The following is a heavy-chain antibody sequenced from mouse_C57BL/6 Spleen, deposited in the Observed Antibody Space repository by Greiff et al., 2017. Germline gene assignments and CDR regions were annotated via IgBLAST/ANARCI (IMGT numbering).Heavy chain of an antibody. V-gene: IGHV1-19*01. D-gene: IGHD1-1*01. CDR1: GYTFTDYY. CDR3: ARPSTVASHYFDY. CDR2: INPYNGGT. J-gene: IGHJ2*01. Sequence: EVQLQQSGPVLVKPGASVKMSCKASGYTFTDYYMNWVKQSHGKSLEWIGVINPYNGGTSYNQKFKGKATLTVDKSSSTAYMELNSLTSEDSAVYYCARPSTVASHYFDYWGQGTTLTVSS.